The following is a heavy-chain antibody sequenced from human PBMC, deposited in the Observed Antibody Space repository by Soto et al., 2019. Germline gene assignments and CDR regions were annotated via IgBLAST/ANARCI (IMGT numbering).Heavy chain of an antibody. J-gene: IGHJ5*02. CDR2: IKSKTDGGTT. Sequence: EVQLVESGGGLVEPGGSLRLSCTASGFTFSNAWMTWVRQAPGKGLEWVGRIKSKTDGGTTDYAAPVKGRFTISRDESQNTRYLQMKSLKTEDTAEYYGTIPRGPMIRPWGQGTLVTVSS. CDR3: TIPRGPMIRP. D-gene: IGHD3-22*01. CDR1: GFTFSNAW. V-gene: IGHV3-15*01.